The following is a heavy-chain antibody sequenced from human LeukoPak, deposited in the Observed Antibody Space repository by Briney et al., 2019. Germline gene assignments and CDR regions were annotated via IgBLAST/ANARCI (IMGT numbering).Heavy chain of an antibody. J-gene: IGHJ6*02. V-gene: IGHV7-4-1*02. CDR1: GYTSTSYA. Sequence: ASVNLSCTASGYTSTSYAMNWGRQAPGPGLEWMGWSNTNTGNPTYAQGFTGRCAFSLDTSVSTAYLQIRSLKADDTAVYYCARASVTTYYYGDMDVWGQGTMVTVSS. CDR3: ARASVTTYYYGDMDV. CDR2: SNTNTGNP. D-gene: IGHD3-22*01.